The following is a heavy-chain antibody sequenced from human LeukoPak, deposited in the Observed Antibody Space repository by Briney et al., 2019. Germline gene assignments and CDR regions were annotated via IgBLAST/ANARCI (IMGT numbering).Heavy chain of an antibody. D-gene: IGHD5-24*01. CDR3: ARTMAAPDENWFDP. V-gene: IGHV1-18*01. CDR2: ISAYNGNT. CDR1: GYTFTSYG. Sequence: GASVKVSCKASGYTFTSYGISWVRPAPGQGLEWTGWISAYNGNTNYAQKLQGRVTMTTDTSTSTAYMELRSLRSDDTAVYYCARTMAAPDENWFDPWGQGTLVTVSS. J-gene: IGHJ5*02.